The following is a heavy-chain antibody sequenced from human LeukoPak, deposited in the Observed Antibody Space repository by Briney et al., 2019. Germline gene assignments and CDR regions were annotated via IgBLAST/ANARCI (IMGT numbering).Heavy chain of an antibody. CDR3: ARDHRIGGS. J-gene: IGHJ4*02. CDR2: INSDGST. D-gene: IGHD3-16*01. Sequence: GGSLRLSCAASGFTISSNYMTWVRQAPGRGLQWVSVINSDGSTFYADSVKGRSTISRDSSKNTLYLQMNSLRAEDTAVYYCARDHRIGGSWGQGTLVTVSS. V-gene: IGHV3-53*01. CDR1: GFTISSNY.